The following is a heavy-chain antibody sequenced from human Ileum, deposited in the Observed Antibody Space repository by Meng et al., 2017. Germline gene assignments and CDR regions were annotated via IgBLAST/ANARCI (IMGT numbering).Heavy chain of an antibody. Sequence: QVQLHLSGPRRVVPSQPLSLSCSISGDSVPSNSAPWNWIRQSPSRGLEWLGRTYYRSKCYNNYAVSVRSRISINPDTSKNQFSLQLNSVAPDDTAVYYCARDGGADPDYFDYWGQGTLVTVSS. CDR3: ARDGGADPDYFDY. V-gene: IGHV6-1*01. CDR1: GDSVPSNSAP. J-gene: IGHJ4*02. D-gene: IGHD3-16*01. CDR2: TYYRSKCYN.